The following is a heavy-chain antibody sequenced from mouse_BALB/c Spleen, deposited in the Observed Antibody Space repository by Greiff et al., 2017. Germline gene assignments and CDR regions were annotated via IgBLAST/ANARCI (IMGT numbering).Heavy chain of an antibody. CDR3: TRLWVYYAMDY. CDR1: GYTFTSYW. CDR2: IYPGNSDT. J-gene: IGHJ4*01. V-gene: IGHV1-5*01. Sequence: VQLQQSGPVLARPGASVKMSCKASGYTFTSYWMHWVKQRPGQGLEWIGAIYPGNSDTSYNQKFKGKAKLTAVTSTSTAYMELSSLTNEDAAVYCATRLWVYYAMDYWGQGTSVTVSS.